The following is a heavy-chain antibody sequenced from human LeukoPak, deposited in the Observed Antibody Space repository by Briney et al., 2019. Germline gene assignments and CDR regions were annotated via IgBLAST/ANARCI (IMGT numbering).Heavy chain of an antibody. Sequence: ASVKVSCKASGYTFTSYGISWVRQAPGQGLEWMGWISAYNGNTNYAQNLQGRVTMTTDTSTSTAYMELRSLRSDDTAVYYCARVPPASDIYYFMDVWGKGTTVTVSS. CDR3: ARVPPASDIYYFMDV. CDR1: GYTFTSYG. V-gene: IGHV1-18*01. J-gene: IGHJ6*03. D-gene: IGHD2-2*01. CDR2: ISAYNGNT.